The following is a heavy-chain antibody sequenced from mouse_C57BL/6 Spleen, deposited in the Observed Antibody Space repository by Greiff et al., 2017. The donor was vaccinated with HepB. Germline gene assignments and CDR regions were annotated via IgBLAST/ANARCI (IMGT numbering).Heavy chain of an antibody. J-gene: IGHJ4*01. CDR2: IYPGDGDT. CDR3: ANRDSSGYDYAMDY. D-gene: IGHD3-2*02. Sequence: VQLQQSGPELVKPGASVKISCKASGYAFSSSWMNWVKQRPGKGLEWIGRIYPGDGDTNYNGKFKGKATLTADKSSSTAYMQLSSLTSEDSAVYFCANRDSSGYDYAMDYWGQGTSVTVSS. CDR1: GYAFSSSW. V-gene: IGHV1-82*01.